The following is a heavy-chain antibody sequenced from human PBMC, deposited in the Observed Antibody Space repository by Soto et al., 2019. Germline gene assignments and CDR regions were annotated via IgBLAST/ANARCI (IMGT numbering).Heavy chain of an antibody. J-gene: IGHJ5*02. CDR2: IYYSGST. V-gene: IGHV4-59*01. Sequence: SETLSLTCTVSGGSISSYYWSWIRQPPGKGLEWIGYIYYSGSTNYNPSLKSRVTTSVDTSKNQFSLKLSSVTAADTAVYYCARDATLQGYCSGGSCYPSPFDPWGQGTLVTVSS. CDR3: ARDATLQGYCSGGSCYPSPFDP. D-gene: IGHD2-15*01. CDR1: GGSISSYY.